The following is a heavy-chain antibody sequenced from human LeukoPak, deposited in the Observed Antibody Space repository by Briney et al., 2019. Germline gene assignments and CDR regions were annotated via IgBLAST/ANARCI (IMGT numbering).Heavy chain of an antibody. V-gene: IGHV4-59*01. CDR2: IYYSGST. Sequence: SETLSLTCTVSGGSISSYYWSWIRQPPGKGLEWIGYIYYSGSTNYNPSLKSRATISVDTSKSQFSLKLSSVTAADTAVYYCARGDGGNFDYWGQGTLVTVSS. CDR1: GGSISSYY. J-gene: IGHJ4*02. CDR3: ARGDGGNFDY. D-gene: IGHD4-23*01.